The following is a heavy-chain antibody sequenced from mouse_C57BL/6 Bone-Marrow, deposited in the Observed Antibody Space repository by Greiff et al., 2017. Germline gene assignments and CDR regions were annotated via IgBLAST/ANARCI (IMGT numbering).Heavy chain of an antibody. J-gene: IGHJ2*01. CDR2: IYPRSGNT. Sequence: QVQLQQSGAELARPGASVKLSCKASGYTFTSYGISWVKQRTGQGLEWIGEIYPRSGNTYYNEKFKGKATLTADKSSSTAYMELRSLTSEDSAVYFCASGSTMDKGYWGQGTTLTVSS. CDR1: GYTFTSYG. CDR3: ASGSTMDKGY. D-gene: IGHD2-1*01. V-gene: IGHV1-81*01.